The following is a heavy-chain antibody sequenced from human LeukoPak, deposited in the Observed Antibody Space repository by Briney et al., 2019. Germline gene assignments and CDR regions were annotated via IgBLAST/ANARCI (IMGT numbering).Heavy chain of an antibody. J-gene: IGHJ5*02. CDR2: INAGNGNT. CDR1: GYTFTSYA. CDR3: ARAIGRGETRIAAAGWFDP. D-gene: IGHD6-13*01. V-gene: IGHV1-3*01. Sequence: GASVKVSCKASGYTFTSYAMHWVRQAPGQRLEWMGWINAGNGNTKYSQKFQGRVTITRDTSASTAYMELSSLRSEDTAVYYCARAIGRGETRIAAAGWFDPWGQGILVTVSS.